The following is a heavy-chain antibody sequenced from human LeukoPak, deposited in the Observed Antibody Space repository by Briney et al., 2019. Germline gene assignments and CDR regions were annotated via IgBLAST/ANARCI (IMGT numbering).Heavy chain of an antibody. CDR2: IYYTGSA. CDR1: GGSIDGYY. J-gene: IGHJ6*04. D-gene: IGHD6-13*01. CDR3: ARARIAAASDV. V-gene: IGHV4-59*01. Sequence: SETLSLTCTVSGGSIDGYYWSWIRQSAGKGLEWIGYIYYTGSAFYNPSLKSRVIISLDKSKNQLSLNLRSVTAADTAVYYCARARIAAASDVWGKGTTVTVSS.